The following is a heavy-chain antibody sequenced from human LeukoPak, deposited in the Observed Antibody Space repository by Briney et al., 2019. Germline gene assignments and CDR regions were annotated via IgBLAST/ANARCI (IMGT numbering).Heavy chain of an antibody. J-gene: IGHJ6*04. Sequence: SETLSLTCAVYGGSFSGYYWSWIRQPPGKGLEWIGEINHSGSTNYNPSLKSRVTISVDTSKNQFSLKLSSVTAADTPVYYGAEGPGLGGARSVGSGSSSYYYGMDVWGKGTRSPSPQ. CDR2: INHSGST. CDR1: GGSFSGYY. D-gene: IGHD3-10*01. V-gene: IGHV4-34*01. CDR3: AEGPGLGGARSVGSGSSSYYYGMDV.